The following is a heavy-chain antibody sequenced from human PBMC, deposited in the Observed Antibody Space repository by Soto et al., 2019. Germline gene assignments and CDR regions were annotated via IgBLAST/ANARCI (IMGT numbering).Heavy chain of an antibody. Sequence: EVQLVESGGGLIQPGGSLRLSCAASGFTVSSKYMSWVRQAPGKGLEWVSVIYSGGSTYYEDSVKGRFTISRVTSKNTLYLQINSLRAEDTAVYYCARDFWNMDVWGQGTTVTVSS. CDR1: GFTVSSKY. V-gene: IGHV3-53*01. CDR2: IYSGGST. J-gene: IGHJ6*02. CDR3: ARDFWNMDV. D-gene: IGHD3-3*01.